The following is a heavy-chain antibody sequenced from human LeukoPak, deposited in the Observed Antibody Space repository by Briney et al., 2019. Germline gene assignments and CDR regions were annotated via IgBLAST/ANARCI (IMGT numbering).Heavy chain of an antibody. CDR1: GGSISSTAYY. CDR3: AREDRVGATTGSDH. Sequence: PSETLSLTCTDSGGSISSTAYYWGWIRQPPGKGLQWIGTVYYNGATQYNPSLKSRVTISVDTYKNQFSLKLTSVTAADTAVYFCAREDRVGATTGSDHWGQGTLVTVSS. CDR2: VYYNGAT. J-gene: IGHJ4*02. D-gene: IGHD1-26*01. V-gene: IGHV4-39*01.